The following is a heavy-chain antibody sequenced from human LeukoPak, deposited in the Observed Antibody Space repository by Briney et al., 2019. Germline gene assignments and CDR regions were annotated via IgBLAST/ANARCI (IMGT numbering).Heavy chain of an antibody. J-gene: IGHJ2*01. CDR2: ISSSSSYI. V-gene: IGHV3-21*01. D-gene: IGHD3-3*01. CDR1: GFTFSSYS. Sequence: PGGSLRLSCAASGFTFSSYSMNWVRQAPGKGLEWVSSISSSSSYIYYADSVKGRFTISRDNAKNSLYLQMNSLRAEDTAVYYCARGPIHHYDFWSGYVWYFDLWGRGTLVTVSS. CDR3: ARGPIHHYDFWSGYVWYFDL.